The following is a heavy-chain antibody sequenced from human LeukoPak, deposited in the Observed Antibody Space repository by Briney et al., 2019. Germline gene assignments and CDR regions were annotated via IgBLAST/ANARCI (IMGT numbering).Heavy chain of an antibody. J-gene: IGHJ4*02. V-gene: IGHV4-34*01. D-gene: IGHD3-16*01. CDR2: INHSGST. Sequence: SETLSLTCAVYGGPFSGYYWSWIRQPPGKGLEWIGEINHSGSTNYNPSLKSRVTISVDTSKNQFSLKLSSVTAADTAVYYCAREAFEESYWGQGTLVTVSS. CDR1: GGPFSGYY. CDR3: AREAFEESY.